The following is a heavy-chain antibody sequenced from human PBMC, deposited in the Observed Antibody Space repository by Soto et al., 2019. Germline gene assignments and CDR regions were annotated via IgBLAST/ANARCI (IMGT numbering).Heavy chain of an antibody. CDR1: GGSFSGYY. Sequence: LSETLSLTCAVYGGSFSGYYWSWIRQPPGKGLEWIGEINHSGSTNYNPSLKSRVTISVDTSKNQFSLKLISVTAADTAVYYCARGGYYDFWSGYSNRYYFDSWGQGTLVTVSS. J-gene: IGHJ4*02. CDR2: INHSGST. D-gene: IGHD3-3*01. V-gene: IGHV4-34*01. CDR3: ARGGYYDFWSGYSNRYYFDS.